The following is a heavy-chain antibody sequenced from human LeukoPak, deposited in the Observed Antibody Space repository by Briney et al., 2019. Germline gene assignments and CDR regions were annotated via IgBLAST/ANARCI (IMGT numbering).Heavy chain of an antibody. J-gene: IGHJ4*02. V-gene: IGHV3-74*01. Sequence: GGSLRLSCAASGFTFSDHWMHWVRQVPGEGLVWVSRIKTDGSWTNDADSVEGRFTISRDNAENTLYLQMNSLRVEDTAVYYCVRGVGGSSYLDYWGQGALVTVSS. CDR1: GFTFSDHW. CDR2: IKTDGSWT. D-gene: IGHD3-16*01. CDR3: VRGVGGSSYLDY.